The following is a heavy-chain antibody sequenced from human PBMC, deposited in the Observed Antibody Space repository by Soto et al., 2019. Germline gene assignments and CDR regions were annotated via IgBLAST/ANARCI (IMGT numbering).Heavy chain of an antibody. Sequence: GGSLRLSCAASGFTFTTYAMSWVRQAPGKGLEWVSAISGSGGSTYYANSVKGRFTVSRDNSKNTLYLRMNSLRAEDTAVYYCAKDLGGPYCGSACYPEGAFDIWGQGTMVTVSS. CDR2: ISGSGGST. D-gene: IGHD2-21*02. CDR3: AKDLGGPYCGSACYPEGAFDI. J-gene: IGHJ3*02. CDR1: GFTFTTYA. V-gene: IGHV3-23*01.